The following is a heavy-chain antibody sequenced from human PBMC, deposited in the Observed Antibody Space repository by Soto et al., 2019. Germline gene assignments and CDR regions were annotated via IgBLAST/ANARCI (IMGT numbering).Heavy chain of an antibody. V-gene: IGHV3-23*01. CDR2: ISGSGGST. D-gene: IGHD6-19*01. CDR1: GFTFSSYA. CDR3: ATHSSGWYDGWFDP. J-gene: IGHJ5*02. Sequence: EVQLLESGGGLVQPGGSLRLSCAASGFTFSSYAMTWVRQAPGKGREWVSAISGSGGSTYYADSVKGRFTISRDNSKNTLYLQMNSLRAEDTAVYYCATHSSGWYDGWFDPWGQGTLVTVSS.